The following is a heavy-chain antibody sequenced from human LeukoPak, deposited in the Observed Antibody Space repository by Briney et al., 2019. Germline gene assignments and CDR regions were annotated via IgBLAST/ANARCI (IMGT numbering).Heavy chain of an antibody. J-gene: IGHJ4*02. CDR2: ISDDGRGK. CDR3: AKRPSDYGDYVSYFDY. V-gene: IGHV3-30*18. D-gene: IGHD4-17*01. CDR1: GFSFISYG. Sequence: GGSLRLSCAASGFSFISYGMHWVRQAPGKGLEWVGVISDDGRGKDYADSVKGRFTISRDNSKDTLYLQMNSLRAEDTAVYYCAKRPSDYGDYVSYFDYWGQGTLVTVPS.